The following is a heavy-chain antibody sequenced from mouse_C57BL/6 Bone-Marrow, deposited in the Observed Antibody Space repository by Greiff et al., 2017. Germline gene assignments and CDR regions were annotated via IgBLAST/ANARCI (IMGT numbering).Heavy chain of an antibody. D-gene: IGHD1-1*01. CDR2: IYPRSGNT. V-gene: IGHV1-81*01. CDR1: GYTFTSYG. J-gene: IGHJ2*01. Sequence: QVQLKQSGAELARPGASVKLSCKASGYTFTSYGISWVKQRTGQGLEWIGEIYPRSGNTYYNEKFKGKATLTADKSSSTAYMELRILTSEDSAVYFCARPPITTVVATYCFDYWGQGTTLTVSS. CDR3: ARPPITTVVATYCFDY.